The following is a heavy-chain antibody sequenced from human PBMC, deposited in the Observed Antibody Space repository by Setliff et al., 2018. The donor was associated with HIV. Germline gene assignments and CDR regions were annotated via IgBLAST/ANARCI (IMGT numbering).Heavy chain of an antibody. CDR1: GYTFTSYG. D-gene: IGHD2-2*01. CDR3: ARDPSCSSTSCYAGWFDP. V-gene: IGHV1-18*01. J-gene: IGHJ5*02. CDR2: ISAYNGNT. Sequence: ASVKVPCKASGYTFTSYGISWVRQAPGQGLEWMGWISAYNGNTNYAQKLQGRVTMTTDTSTSTAYMELRSLRSDDTAVYYCARDPSCSSTSCYAGWFDPWGQGTLVTVSS.